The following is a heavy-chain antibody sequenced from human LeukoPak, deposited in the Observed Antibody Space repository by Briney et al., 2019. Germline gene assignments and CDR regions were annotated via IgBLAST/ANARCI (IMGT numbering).Heavy chain of an antibody. CDR1: GGSISSSSYY. V-gene: IGHV4-39*01. CDR2: IYYSGST. D-gene: IGHD2-2*01. Sequence: PSETLSLTCTVSGGSISSSSYYWGWLRQPPGKGLEWIGSIYYSGSTYYNPSLKSRVTISVDTSKNQFSLKLSSVTAADTAVYYCASLIVVVPAAISFAFDIWGQGTMVTVSS. CDR3: ASLIVVVPAAISFAFDI. J-gene: IGHJ3*02.